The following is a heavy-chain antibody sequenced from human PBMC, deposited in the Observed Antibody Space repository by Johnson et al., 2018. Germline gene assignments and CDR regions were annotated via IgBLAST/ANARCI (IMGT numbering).Heavy chain of an antibody. CDR2: ISYDGSNK. D-gene: IGHD2-2*02. V-gene: IGHV3-30*03. Sequence: QVQLVQSGGGVVQPGRSLRLSCAASGFTFSSYGMHWVRQAPGKGLEWVAVISYDGSNKYYADSVKGRFTISRDNSKNTLYLQMNSLSAEDTAVYYCASTPDIVVVPAAIRVYYGMDVWGQGTTVTVSS. CDR3: ASTPDIVVVPAAIRVYYGMDV. CDR1: GFTFSSYG. J-gene: IGHJ6*02.